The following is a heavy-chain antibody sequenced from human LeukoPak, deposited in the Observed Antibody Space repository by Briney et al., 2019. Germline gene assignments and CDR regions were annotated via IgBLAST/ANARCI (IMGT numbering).Heavy chain of an antibody. CDR2: IYYTGST. V-gene: IGHV4-30-4*07. Sequence: SQTLSLTCAVSGDSITSDDYFWSWIRQPPGKGLEWIGYIYYTGSTYYNPSLKSRVTISVDTPKDQFSLNLSSVTAADTAVYYCARLLDWPGGFDYWGQGTLVTVSS. J-gene: IGHJ4*02. CDR3: ARLLDWPGGFDY. CDR1: GDSITSDDYF. D-gene: IGHD3/OR15-3a*01.